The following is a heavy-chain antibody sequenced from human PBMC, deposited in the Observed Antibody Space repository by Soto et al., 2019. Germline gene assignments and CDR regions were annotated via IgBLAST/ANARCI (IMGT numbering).Heavy chain of an antibody. CDR1: GFSLSTYGMR. Sequence: YGPTLVNPTQTLTLTCSFSGFSLSTYGMRVTWIRQPPGKALEWLAHIDWDEDRFYSTSLKPRVTLSKDTSKNQVVLRLTNMDPVDTATYYCARGREHSYFFDYWAHGIMVTVSS. J-gene: IGHJ4*01. CDR3: ARGREHSYFFDY. D-gene: IGHD3-10*01. V-gene: IGHV2-70*04. CDR2: IDWDEDR.